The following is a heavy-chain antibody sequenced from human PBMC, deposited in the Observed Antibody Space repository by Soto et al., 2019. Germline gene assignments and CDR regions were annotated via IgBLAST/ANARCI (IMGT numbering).Heavy chain of an antibody. J-gene: IGHJ4*02. CDR3: MSLIGGEGGY. CDR2: IKSKNGGGAT. CDR1: GFTFSDAW. D-gene: IGHD3-16*01. Sequence: EVQLVESGGGLVKPGGSLRISCAASGFTFSDAWMNWVRQAPGKGLEWVGRIKSKNGGGATDYAATGKGRFTISREDSTNTPYLQMNNLKVENTDTYFCMSLIGGEGGYWGQGTPVTVSS. V-gene: IGHV3-15*07.